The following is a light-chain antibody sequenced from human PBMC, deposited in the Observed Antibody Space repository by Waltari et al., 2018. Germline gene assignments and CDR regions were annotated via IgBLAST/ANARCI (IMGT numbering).Light chain of an antibody. CDR2: DIS. J-gene: IGLJ1*01. Sequence: YQQLPGTSAKFLGYDISNRHSGVPDRFSGSKCGTSASLAIAGLQAEDEADYYCESYDRSLSRVFGTGTKVIVL. CDR3: ESYDRSLSRV. V-gene: IGLV1-40*01.